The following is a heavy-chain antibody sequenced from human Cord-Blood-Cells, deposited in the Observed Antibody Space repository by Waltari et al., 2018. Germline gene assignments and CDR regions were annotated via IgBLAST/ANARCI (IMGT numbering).Heavy chain of an antibody. D-gene: IGHD1-26*01. V-gene: IGHV3-30*02. Sequence: QVQLVESGGGVVQPGGSLRLSCAASGFTFSSYRMHWVRQAPGKGLEWVAFIRYDGSNKYYADSVKGRFTISRDNSKNTLYLQMNSLRAEDTAVYYCAKEDGSYYDYWGQGTLVTVSS. CDR3: AKEDGSYYDY. J-gene: IGHJ4*02. CDR1: GFTFSSYR. CDR2: IRYDGSNK.